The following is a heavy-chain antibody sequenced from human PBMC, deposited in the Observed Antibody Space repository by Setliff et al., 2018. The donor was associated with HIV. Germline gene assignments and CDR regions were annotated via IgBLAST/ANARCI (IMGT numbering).Heavy chain of an antibody. CDR1: GFTFSDYY. J-gene: IGHJ4*02. Sequence: GGSLRLSCAGSGSGGSGFTFSDYYMSWVRQAPGKGLEWLSYISSSGTTTYYADSVKGRFTISRDNAKNSVFLQMNSLRAEDTGVYYCATQTGFYNSHWYDYWGQGTMVTVSS. D-gene: IGHD6-13*01. CDR3: ATQTGFYNSHWYDY. CDR2: ISSSGTTT. V-gene: IGHV3-11*04.